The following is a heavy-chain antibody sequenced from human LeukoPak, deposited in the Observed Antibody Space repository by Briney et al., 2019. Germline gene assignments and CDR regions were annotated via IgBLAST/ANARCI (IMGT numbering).Heavy chain of an antibody. V-gene: IGHV1-18*01. J-gene: IGHJ6*03. CDR2: ISAYNGNT. D-gene: IGHD2-2*01. CDR1: GYIFPNYG. CDR3: ARGDQYYYYYYMDV. Sequence: GAPVKVSCKASGYIFPNYGISWVRQAPGQGLEWMGWISAYNGNTNYAQKLQGRVTMTTDTSTSTAYMELRSLRSDDTAVYYCARGDQYYYYYYMDVWGKGTTVTVSS.